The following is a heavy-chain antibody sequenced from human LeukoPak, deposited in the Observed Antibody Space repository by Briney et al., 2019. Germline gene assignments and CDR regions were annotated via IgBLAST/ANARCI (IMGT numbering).Heavy chain of an antibody. D-gene: IGHD2-2*02. Sequence: ASVKVSCKASGYTFTSYGISWVRQAPGQGLEWMGRISAYNGNTNYAQKLQGRVTMTTDTSTSTAYMELRSLRSDDTAVYYCASGKPLGYCSSTSCYIDAFDIWGQGTMVTVSS. J-gene: IGHJ3*02. CDR2: ISAYNGNT. V-gene: IGHV1-18*01. CDR1: GYTFTSYG. CDR3: ASGKPLGYCSSTSCYIDAFDI.